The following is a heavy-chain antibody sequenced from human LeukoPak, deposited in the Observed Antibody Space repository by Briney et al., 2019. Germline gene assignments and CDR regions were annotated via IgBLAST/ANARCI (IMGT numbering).Heavy chain of an antibody. CDR1: GYTFTSYG. J-gene: IGHJ3*02. CDR3: AAYDILTGYPALHAFDI. CDR2: ISAYNGNT. D-gene: IGHD3-9*01. Sequence: ASVKVSCKASGYTFTSYGISWVRQAPGQGLEWMGWISAYNGNTNYAQKFQGRVTMTRNTSISTAYMELSSLRSEDMVLYYWAAYDILTGYPALHAFDIWGQGTMVTVSS. V-gene: IGHV1-18*03.